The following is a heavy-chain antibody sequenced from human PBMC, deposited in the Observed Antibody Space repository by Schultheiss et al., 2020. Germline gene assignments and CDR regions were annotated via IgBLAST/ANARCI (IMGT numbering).Heavy chain of an antibody. J-gene: IGHJ4*02. Sequence: GGSLRLSCAASGFRVSSNCMNWVRQAPGKGLEWVANIKQDGSEKSHVDSVKGRFIISRDNAKNSLYLQMNSLRPEDTAVYYCARSCSGGTCSGTIFDSWGQGTLVTVSS. CDR3: ARSCSGGTCSGTIFDS. D-gene: IGHD2-15*01. CDR2: IKQDGSEK. V-gene: IGHV3-7*01. CDR1: GFRVSSNC.